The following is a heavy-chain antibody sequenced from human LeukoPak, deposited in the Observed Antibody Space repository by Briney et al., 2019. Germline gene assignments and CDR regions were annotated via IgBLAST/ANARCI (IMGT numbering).Heavy chain of an antibody. CDR1: GFTFSSYA. Sequence: PGRSLRLSCAASGFTFSSYAMHWVRQAPGKGLEWVAVISYDGSNKYYADSVKGRFTISRDNSKNTLYLQMNSLRAEDTAVYYCASDYIAAAGTTLDYWGQGTLVTVSS. CDR3: ASDYIAAAGTTLDY. J-gene: IGHJ4*02. D-gene: IGHD6-13*01. CDR2: ISYDGSNK. V-gene: IGHV3-30*04.